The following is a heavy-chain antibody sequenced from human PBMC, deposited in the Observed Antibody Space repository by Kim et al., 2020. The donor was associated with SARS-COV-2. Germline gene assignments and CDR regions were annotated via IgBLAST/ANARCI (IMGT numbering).Heavy chain of an antibody. Sequence: GGSLRLSCAASGFTFSSYWMSWVRQAPGKGLEWVANIKQDGSEKYYVDSVKGRFTISRDNAKNSLYLQMNSLRAEDTAVYYCARDRGRQLVRYYYYGMDVWGQGTTVTVSS. CDR3: ARDRGRQLVRYYYYGMDV. D-gene: IGHD6-13*01. CDR2: IKQDGSEK. J-gene: IGHJ6*02. V-gene: IGHV3-7*03. CDR1: GFTFSSYW.